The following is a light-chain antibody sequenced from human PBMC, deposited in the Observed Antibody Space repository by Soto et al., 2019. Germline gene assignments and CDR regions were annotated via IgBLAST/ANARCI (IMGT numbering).Light chain of an antibody. CDR2: DAS. CDR1: QSVSSNY. Sequence: EIVLTQSPGTLSLSPGERATLSCRASQSVSSNYLAWYQQKPGQAPRLVIDDASSRATGIPDRFSGSGSGTDFTLTISSLEPEDFAVYYCQQRPNWPLTFGGGTKVEIK. V-gene: IGKV3D-20*02. CDR3: QQRPNWPLT. J-gene: IGKJ4*01.